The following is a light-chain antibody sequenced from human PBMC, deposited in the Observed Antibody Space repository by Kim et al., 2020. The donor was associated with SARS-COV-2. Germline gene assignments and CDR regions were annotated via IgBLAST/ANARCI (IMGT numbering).Light chain of an antibody. CDR3: QQRSNWPPIT. Sequence: APGERGTLACRASQRFSSYLCLEQQKPGQAPRRLIYDASTRATGIPARFSGSGSGTDFTLTISSLEPEDFAVYYCQQRSNWPPITFGQGTRLEIK. CDR1: QRFSSY. V-gene: IGKV3-11*01. CDR2: DAS. J-gene: IGKJ5*01.